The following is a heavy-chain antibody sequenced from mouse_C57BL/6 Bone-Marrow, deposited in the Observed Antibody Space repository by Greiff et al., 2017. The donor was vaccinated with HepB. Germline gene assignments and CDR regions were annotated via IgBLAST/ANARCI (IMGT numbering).Heavy chain of an antibody. CDR1: GYKFTDYN. Sequence: SGPELVKPGASVKMSCKASGYKFTDYNMHWVKQSHGKSLEWIGYINPNNGGTNYNQKFKGKATLTVNKSSSTAYMELRSLTSEDSAVYYCESRDGYHGGWFAYWGQGTMVTVAA. J-gene: IGHJ3*01. CDR2: INPNNGGT. CDR3: ESRDGYHGGWFAY. D-gene: IGHD2-3*01. V-gene: IGHV1-22*01.